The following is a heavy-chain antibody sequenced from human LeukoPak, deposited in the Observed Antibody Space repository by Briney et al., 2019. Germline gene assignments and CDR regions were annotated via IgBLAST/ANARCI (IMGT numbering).Heavy chain of an antibody. Sequence: ASVKVSCKASGYTFTSYGISWVRQAPGQGLEWMGWINAYNGNTNYAQNLQGRVTMTTDTSMSTAYMELRSLRSDDTAVYYCAREGAVPYYFDYWGQGTLVTVSS. CDR3: AREGAVPYYFDY. J-gene: IGHJ4*02. CDR1: GYTFTSYG. CDR2: INAYNGNT. D-gene: IGHD3-16*01. V-gene: IGHV1-18*01.